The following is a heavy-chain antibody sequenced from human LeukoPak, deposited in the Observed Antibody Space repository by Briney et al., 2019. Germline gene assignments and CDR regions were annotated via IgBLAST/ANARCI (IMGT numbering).Heavy chain of an antibody. Sequence: PGGSLRLSCAASGFTFDDYGMSWVRQAPGKGLEWVSGISPGGDIPYYADSVKGRFTISRDNSKNTMYLQMNSLRAEDTALYYCAQDRASIQFYFWGQGTLVTVSS. CDR2: ISPGGDIP. J-gene: IGHJ4*02. V-gene: IGHV3-23*01. CDR1: GFTFDDYG. CDR3: AQDRASIQFYF. D-gene: IGHD5-24*01.